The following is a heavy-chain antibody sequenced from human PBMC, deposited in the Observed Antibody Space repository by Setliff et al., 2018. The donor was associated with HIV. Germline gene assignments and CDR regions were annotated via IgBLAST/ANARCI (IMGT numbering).Heavy chain of an antibody. CDR3: ARRGAYGYDYFDY. Sequence: ASETLSLTCAVSGYSISSGYYWGWIRQPPGKGLEWIGSIFHSAATNYNPSLKSRVTISIDTSKNQFSLKLTSVTAADTAVYYCARRGAYGYDYFDYWGPGILVTV. CDR1: GYSISSGYY. V-gene: IGHV4-38-2*01. CDR2: IFHSAAT. D-gene: IGHD5-12*01. J-gene: IGHJ4*02.